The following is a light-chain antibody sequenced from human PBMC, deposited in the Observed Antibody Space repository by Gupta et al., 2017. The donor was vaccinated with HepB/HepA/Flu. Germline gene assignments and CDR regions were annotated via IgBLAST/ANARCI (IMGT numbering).Light chain of an antibody. CDR3: CSNTSRTPVV. J-gene: IGLJ3*02. CDR1: SSDIGTYDV. Sequence: SALTLPASVSGSPGQSLTISCTGTSSDIGTYDVVSWYQQHPGKAPRLIIYEVKNRPPGISSRFSGSKSGNTASLTISGLQAEDEADYYGCSNTSRTPVVFGGGTKLTVL. V-gene: IGLV2-23*02. CDR2: EVK.